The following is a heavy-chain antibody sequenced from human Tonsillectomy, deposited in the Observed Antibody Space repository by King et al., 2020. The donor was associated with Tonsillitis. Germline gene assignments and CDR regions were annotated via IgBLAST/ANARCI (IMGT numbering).Heavy chain of an antibody. CDR1: GFTFSGYA. CDR3: ARTPYCGGDCYYGMDV. Sequence: VQLVESGGGVVQPGRSLRLSCAASGFTFSGYAMHWVRQAPGKGLEWVAVISYDGSNKYFADSVKGRFTISRDNSKNTLYLQMNSLRPEATAVYYCARTPYCGGDCYYGMDVWGQGTTVTVSS. CDR2: ISYDGSNK. J-gene: IGHJ6*02. V-gene: IGHV3-30-3*01. D-gene: IGHD2-21*02.